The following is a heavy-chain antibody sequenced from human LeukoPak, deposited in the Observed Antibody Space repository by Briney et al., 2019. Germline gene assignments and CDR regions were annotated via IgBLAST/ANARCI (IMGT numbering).Heavy chain of an antibody. CDR1: GYTFTSYG. CDR2: ISAYNGNT. Sequence: ASVKVSCKASGYTFTSYGISWVRQAPGQGLEWMGWISAYNGNTNYTQKLQGRVTMTTDTSTSTAYMELRSLRSDDTAVYYCARVGDIYDPVAFDIWGQGTMVTVSS. J-gene: IGHJ3*02. D-gene: IGHD2-15*01. CDR3: ARVGDIYDPVAFDI. V-gene: IGHV1-18*01.